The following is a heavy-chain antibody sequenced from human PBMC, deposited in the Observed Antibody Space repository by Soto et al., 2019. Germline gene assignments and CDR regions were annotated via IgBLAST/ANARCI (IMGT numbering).Heavy chain of an antibody. CDR2: ISYDGSNK. Sequence: HPGGSLRLSCAASGFTFSSYGMHWVRQAPGKGLEWVAVISYDGSNKYYADSVKGRFTISRDNSKNTLYLQMNSLRAEDTAVYYCAKDVGAIGYDFWSGPRDLWAFDIWGQGTMVTVSS. J-gene: IGHJ3*02. V-gene: IGHV3-30*18. CDR3: AKDVGAIGYDFWSGPRDLWAFDI. CDR1: GFTFSSYG. D-gene: IGHD3-3*01.